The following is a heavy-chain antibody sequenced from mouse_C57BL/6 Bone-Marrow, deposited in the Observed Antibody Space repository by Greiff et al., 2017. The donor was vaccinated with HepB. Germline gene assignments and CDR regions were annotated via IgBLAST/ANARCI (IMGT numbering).Heavy chain of an antibody. J-gene: IGHJ3*01. Sequence: VQLVESGAELARPGASVKLSCKASGYTFTSYGISWVKQRTGQGLEWIGEIYPRSGNTYYNEKFKGKATLTADKSSSTAYMELRSLTSEYSAVYFCARNYGSSSWGQGTLVTVSA. CDR2: IYPRSGNT. CDR3: ARNYGSSS. CDR1: GYTFTSYG. V-gene: IGHV1-81*01. D-gene: IGHD1-1*01.